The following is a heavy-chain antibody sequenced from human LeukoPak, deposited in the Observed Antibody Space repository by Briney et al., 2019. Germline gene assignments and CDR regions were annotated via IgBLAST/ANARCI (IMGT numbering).Heavy chain of an antibody. Sequence: PSQTLSLTCTVSGGSISSYYWSWIRQPPGKGLEWIGYIYYSGSTNYNPSLKSRVTISVDTSKNQFSLKLSSVTAADTAVYYCAHDYGDYGGMDVWGQGTTVTVSS. CDR3: AHDYGDYGGMDV. D-gene: IGHD4-17*01. J-gene: IGHJ6*02. V-gene: IGHV4-59*01. CDR1: GGSISSYY. CDR2: IYYSGST.